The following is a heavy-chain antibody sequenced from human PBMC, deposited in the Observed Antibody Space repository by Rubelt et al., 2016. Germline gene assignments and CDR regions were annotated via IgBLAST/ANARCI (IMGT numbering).Heavy chain of an antibody. Sequence: QVTLKESGPMLVKPTETLTLTCTVSGFSLTTHGAAVAWTRQPPGRALEWLAHIFSNDEKFSSTSLKTRLTISKDAAKSQVVLPMTNRDPLDTAKYFCERKADFWRAYYVYDTWGQGTLVTVS. J-gene: IGHJ5*02. D-gene: IGHD3-3*01. CDR3: ERKADFWRAYYVYDT. V-gene: IGHV2-26*01. CDR2: IFSNDEK. CDR1: GFSLTTHGAA.